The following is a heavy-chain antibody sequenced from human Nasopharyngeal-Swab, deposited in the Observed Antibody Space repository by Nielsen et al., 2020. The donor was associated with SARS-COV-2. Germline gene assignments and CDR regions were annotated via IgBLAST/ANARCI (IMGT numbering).Heavy chain of an antibody. CDR1: GGSISSGGYS. D-gene: IGHD3-22*01. V-gene: IGHV4-30-2*01. CDR3: ARVTGDYYDSSGTYFDY. J-gene: IGHJ4*03. Sequence: LRLSCAVSGGSISSGGYSWSWIRQPPGKGLEWIGYIYHSGSTYYNPSLKSRVTISVDRSKNQFSLKLSSVTAADTAVYYCARVTGDYYDSSGTYFDYWGQGTMVTVSS. CDR2: IYHSGST.